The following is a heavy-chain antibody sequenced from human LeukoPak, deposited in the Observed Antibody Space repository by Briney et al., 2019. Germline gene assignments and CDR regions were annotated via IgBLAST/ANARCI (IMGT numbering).Heavy chain of an antibody. J-gene: IGHJ4*02. Sequence: GESLKISCKGSGYSFTSYWIGWVRPMPGKGLEWMGIIYPGDSDTRYSPSFQGQVTISADKSISTAYLQWSSLKASDTAMYYCARFSGEPAMVTDYFDYWGQGTLVTVSS. V-gene: IGHV5-51*01. CDR3: ARFSGEPAMVTDYFDY. D-gene: IGHD5-18*01. CDR1: GYSFTSYW. CDR2: IYPGDSDT.